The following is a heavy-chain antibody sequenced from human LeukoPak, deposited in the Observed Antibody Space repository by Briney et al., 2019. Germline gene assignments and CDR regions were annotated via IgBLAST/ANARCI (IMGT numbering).Heavy chain of an antibody. Sequence: GGSLRLSCAASGFIFSDYDMHWVRQAPGEGLEWVASISYDGSSKFNAGSVEGRFTISRDNSKNTFYLQINSLRTEDTAVYCCARAFRENCDLNHWGQGSLVTV. D-gene: IGHD2-21*01. CDR1: GFIFSDYD. CDR3: ARAFRENCDLNH. V-gene: IGHV3-30-3*01. CDR2: ISYDGSSK. J-gene: IGHJ4*02.